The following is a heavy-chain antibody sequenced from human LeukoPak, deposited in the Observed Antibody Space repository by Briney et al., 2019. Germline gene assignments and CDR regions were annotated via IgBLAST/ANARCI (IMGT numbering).Heavy chain of an antibody. J-gene: IGHJ4*02. CDR2: ISYDGSNK. CDR1: GFTFSSYA. CDR3: ARAKGAIHFGFDY. Sequence: GGSLRLSCAASGFTFSSYAMHWVRQAPGKGLEWVAVISYDGSNKYYADSVKGRFTISRDNSKNTLYLQMNSLRAEDTAVYYCARAKGAIHFGFDYWGQGTLVTGSS. V-gene: IGHV3-30-3*01. D-gene: IGHD3-10*01.